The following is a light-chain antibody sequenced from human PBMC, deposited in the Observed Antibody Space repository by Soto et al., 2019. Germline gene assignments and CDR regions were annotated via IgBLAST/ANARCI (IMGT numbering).Light chain of an antibody. Sequence: EIVMTQSPATLSVSPGERATLSCRASQSVGSNLAWYQQKPSQAPRLLIYGASTRAAGIPARFSGSGSGTEFTLTLSSVQSEDFAVYYCQHYNNWPVSFGQGTKLEIK. CDR2: GAS. CDR3: QHYNNWPVS. CDR1: QSVGSN. J-gene: IGKJ2*03. V-gene: IGKV3-15*01.